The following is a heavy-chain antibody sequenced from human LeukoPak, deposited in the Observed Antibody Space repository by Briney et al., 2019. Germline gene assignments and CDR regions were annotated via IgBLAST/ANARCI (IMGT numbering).Heavy chain of an antibody. J-gene: IGHJ5*02. D-gene: IGHD6-13*01. V-gene: IGHV1-2*02. CDR3: AREGAAARGFDP. CDR1: GYTFTGYY. Sequence: ASVKVSCKASGYTFTGYYMHWVRQAPGQGLEWMGWISPNSGGTNYAQKFQGRVTMTRDTSISTAYMELSRLRSDDTAVYYCAREGAAARGFDPWGQGTLVTVSS. CDR2: ISPNSGGT.